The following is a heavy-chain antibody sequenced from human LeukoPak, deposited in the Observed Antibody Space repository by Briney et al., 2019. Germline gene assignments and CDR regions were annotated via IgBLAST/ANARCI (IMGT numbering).Heavy chain of an antibody. V-gene: IGHV4-59*01. D-gene: IGHD6-19*01. CDR3: ARDGLNTGWSDSFDY. CDR2: IYYSGST. J-gene: IGHJ4*02. Sequence: SETLSLTCTVSGGSFSGYYWSWIRQPPGKGLEWIGYIYYSGSTNYNPSLKRRVTISLDTSKNQFSLKLNSVTAADTAVYYCARDGLNTGWSDSFDYWGQGTLVTVSS. CDR1: GGSFSGYY.